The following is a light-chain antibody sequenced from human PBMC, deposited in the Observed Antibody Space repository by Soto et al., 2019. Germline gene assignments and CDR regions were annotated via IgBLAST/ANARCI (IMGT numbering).Light chain of an antibody. J-gene: IGKJ4*01. CDR2: DAS. V-gene: IGKV1-33*01. CDR3: QQYEDLPLT. CDR1: QDINKY. Sequence: DIQMTQSPSSLSASVGDRVTITCRASQDINKYLNWYQQKPGKAPKLLIFDASSVETGVPSRFSGSGSGTHFTFTISSLEPEDIATYHCQQYEDLPLTFGGGTRVELK.